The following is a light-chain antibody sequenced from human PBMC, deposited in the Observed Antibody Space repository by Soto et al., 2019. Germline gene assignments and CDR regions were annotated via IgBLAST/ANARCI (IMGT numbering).Light chain of an antibody. Sequence: DIQMTQSPSTLSASVGDRVTITCRASQSISSWLAWYQQKPGKAPKLLIYKASSLESGVPSRFSGSGSGTXXXXTXSXLXPDDFATYYCQQYNSYSSWTFGQGPKVEIK. CDR1: QSISSW. CDR2: KAS. V-gene: IGKV1-5*03. CDR3: QQYNSYSSWT. J-gene: IGKJ1*01.